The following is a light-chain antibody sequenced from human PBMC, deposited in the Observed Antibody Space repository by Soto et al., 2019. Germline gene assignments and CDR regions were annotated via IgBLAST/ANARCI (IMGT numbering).Light chain of an antibody. V-gene: IGLV4-69*01. CDR2: LNSDGSH. CDR3: QTWSTGIQV. Sequence: QSVLTQSPSASASLGASVKLTCTLSSGHSSYAIAWHQQQPEKGPRYLMNLNSDGSHSKGDGIPDRFSGSSSGAERYFTISSLQSEDETDYYCQTWSTGIQVFGGGTKLTVL. J-gene: IGLJ3*02. CDR1: SGHSSYA.